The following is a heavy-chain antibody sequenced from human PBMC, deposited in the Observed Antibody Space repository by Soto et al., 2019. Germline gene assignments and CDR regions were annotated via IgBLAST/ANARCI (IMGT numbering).Heavy chain of an antibody. D-gene: IGHD3-10*01. CDR2: IYYSGST. Sequence: SETLSLTCTVSGGSISSYYWSWIRQPPGKGLEWIGYIYYSGSTNYNPSLKSRVTISVDTSKNQFSLKLSSVTAADTAVYYCARGVTMVREKDYYYYMYVWGKGTTVTVSS. V-gene: IGHV4-59*01. J-gene: IGHJ6*03. CDR1: GGSISSYY. CDR3: ARGVTMVREKDYYYYMYV.